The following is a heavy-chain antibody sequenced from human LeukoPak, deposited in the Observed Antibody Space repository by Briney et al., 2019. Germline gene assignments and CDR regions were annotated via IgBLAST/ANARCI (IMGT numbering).Heavy chain of an antibody. D-gene: IGHD2-2*01. V-gene: IGHV3-21*01. CDR2: ISPSGTST. J-gene: IGHJ4*02. Sequence: GGSLRLSCAASEFTFSGYSMTWVRQAPGKGLEWVSSISPSGTSTFYVDSVKGRFSISRDNAKSSLYLQMNSLGADDTAVYYCSRAEYSTSTGKHSFDRWGQGTLVTVSS. CDR3: SRAEYSTSTGKHSFDR. CDR1: EFTFSGYS.